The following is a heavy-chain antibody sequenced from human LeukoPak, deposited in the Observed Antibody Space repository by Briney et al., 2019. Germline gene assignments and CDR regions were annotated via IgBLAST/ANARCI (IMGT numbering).Heavy chain of an antibody. CDR3: AKLFESGTYNNFFHY. V-gene: IGHV3-20*04. CDR2: INWNSDST. Sequence: RSGGSLRLSCAASGFTFDDHGMSWVRQAPGKGLEWVSGINWNSDSTGYADSVKGRFTISRDNFKNTLYLQMNSLRPEDTAIYYCAKLFESGTYNNFFHYWGQGTLVTVSS. CDR1: GFTFDDHG. D-gene: IGHD3-10*01. J-gene: IGHJ4*02.